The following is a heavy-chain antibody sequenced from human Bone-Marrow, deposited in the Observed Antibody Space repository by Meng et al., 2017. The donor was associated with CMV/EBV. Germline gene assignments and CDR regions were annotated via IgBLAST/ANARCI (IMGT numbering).Heavy chain of an antibody. D-gene: IGHD1-1*01. Sequence: GGSLRLSCAASGFIFSSYEMNWIRQAPGKGLEWVSYISRGGDTLFYADSVKGRFTISRDNAEDTLSLQMNSLRAEDTAVYYCAKTLQHPWAFEISGQGTMVTVSS. CDR2: ISRGGDTL. V-gene: IGHV3-48*03. J-gene: IGHJ3*02. CDR3: AKTLQHPWAFEI. CDR1: GFIFSSYE.